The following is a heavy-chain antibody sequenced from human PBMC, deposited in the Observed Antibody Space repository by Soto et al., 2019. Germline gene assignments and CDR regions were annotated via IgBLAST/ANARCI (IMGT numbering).Heavy chain of an antibody. V-gene: IGHV3-30*18. CDR1: GFTFSSFG. D-gene: IGHD4-17*01. J-gene: IGHJ4*02. Sequence: QVLLVESGGGVVQPGRSLRISCAVSGFTFSSFGMHWVRQAPGKGLEWVAVISDDGSSKHYADSLKGRFTISRDNSNNTLYLQMDSLRPEDTAVYYCAKDRWGDFGDLNLPGYWGQGTLVTVSS. CDR2: ISDDGSSK. CDR3: AKDRWGDFGDLNLPGY.